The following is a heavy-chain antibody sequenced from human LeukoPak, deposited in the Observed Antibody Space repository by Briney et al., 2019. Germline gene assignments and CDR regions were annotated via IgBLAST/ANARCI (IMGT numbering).Heavy chain of an antibody. CDR1: GFTFGNFA. CDR2: ISGSGGAT. CDR3: AKTPYSSDWYGYWFDP. Sequence: SGVSLRLSCAASGFTFGNFAMSWVRQAPGKGLEWVSSISGSGGATYYVDSVKGRFTISRDNSKNTLYLQMNSLRAEDTAVYYCAKTPYSSDWYGYWFDPWGQGTLVTVSS. D-gene: IGHD6-13*01. J-gene: IGHJ5*02. V-gene: IGHV3-23*01.